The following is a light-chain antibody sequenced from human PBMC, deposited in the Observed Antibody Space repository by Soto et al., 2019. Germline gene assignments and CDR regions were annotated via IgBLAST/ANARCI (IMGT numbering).Light chain of an antibody. CDR1: SSNIGSNT. Sequence: QSVLTQPPSASGTPGQRVAISCSGSSSNIGSNTVNWYQQLPGTAPKLLIYSENQRPSGVPDRFSGSRSGTSASLAISGLQSEDEADYCCATWDDRLNGYVFGTGTKLTVL. CDR2: SEN. V-gene: IGLV1-44*01. J-gene: IGLJ1*01. CDR3: ATWDDRLNGYV.